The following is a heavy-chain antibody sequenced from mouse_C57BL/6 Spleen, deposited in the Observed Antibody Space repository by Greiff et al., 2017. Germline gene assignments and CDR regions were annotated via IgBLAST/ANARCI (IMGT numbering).Heavy chain of an antibody. V-gene: IGHV5-16*01. D-gene: IGHD1-1*01. CDR3: AREGPYYGSSYGYFDV. Sequence: EVMLVESEGGLVQPGSSMKLSCTASGFTFSDYYMAWVRQVPEKGLEWVANINYDGSSTYYLDSLKSRFIISRDNAKNILYLQMSSLKSEDTATYYCAREGPYYGSSYGYFDVWGTGTTVTVSS. J-gene: IGHJ1*03. CDR1: GFTFSDYY. CDR2: INYDGSST.